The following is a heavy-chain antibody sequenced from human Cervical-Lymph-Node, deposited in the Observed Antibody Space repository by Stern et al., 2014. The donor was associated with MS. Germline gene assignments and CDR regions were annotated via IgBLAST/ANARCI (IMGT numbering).Heavy chain of an antibody. D-gene: IGHD6-19*01. Sequence: QVQLVQSGAEVKKPGASVTVSCKAFGYTFTSNKMHWVRQAPGQGLEWMGIINPGGGSTSYAQKFQGRVTMTRDTSTSTVYMELTSLSSDDTAVYSCARDNGGWSVDSWGQGTLVIVSS. CDR2: INPGGGST. CDR1: GYTFTSNK. CDR3: ARDNGGWSVDS. J-gene: IGHJ4*02. V-gene: IGHV1-46*01.